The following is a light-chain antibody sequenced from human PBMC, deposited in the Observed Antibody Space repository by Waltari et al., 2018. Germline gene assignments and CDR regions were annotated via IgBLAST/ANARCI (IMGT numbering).Light chain of an antibody. CDR1: SGHSYYA. CDR3: QTWGAGIWV. V-gene: IGLV4-69*01. J-gene: IGLJ3*02. Sequence: QLVLTKSPSASASLGASVSLTCTLSSGHSYYAIAWHQQQPQKGHRYLMKVHSDGSNTKGDGSPDRFSGSSSGAERYLSISSLQSEGAADYYCQTWGAGIWVFGGGTKLTVL. CDR2: VHSDGSN.